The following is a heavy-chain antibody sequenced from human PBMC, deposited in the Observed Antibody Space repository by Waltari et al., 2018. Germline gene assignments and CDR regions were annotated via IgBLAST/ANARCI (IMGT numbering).Heavy chain of an antibody. V-gene: IGHV4-4*07. Sequence: QVQLQESGPGLVKPSETLSLTCTVSGGSISSYYWRWIRQPAGKGLEWIGRIYTSGSTNYNPSLKSRVTMSVDTSKNQFSLKLSSVTAADTAVYYCAREIGGITIFGVVNGPFDYWGQGTLVTVSS. CDR3: AREIGGITIFGVVNGPFDY. CDR1: GGSISSYY. J-gene: IGHJ4*02. D-gene: IGHD3-3*01. CDR2: IYTSGST.